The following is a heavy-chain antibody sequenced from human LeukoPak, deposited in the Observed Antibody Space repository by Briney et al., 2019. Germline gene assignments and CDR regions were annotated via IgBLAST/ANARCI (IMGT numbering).Heavy chain of an antibody. V-gene: IGHV3-53*01. D-gene: IGHD1-26*01. CDR1: GFTVSSNY. CDR2: IYSGGST. J-gene: IGHJ4*02. Sequence: GGSLRLSCAASGFTVSSNYMSWVRQAPGKGLEWVSVIYSGGSTYYADSVKGRFTISRDNSKNTLYLQMNSLRAEDTAVYYCARSSVGATPYYFDYWGQGPLVTVSS. CDR3: ARSSVGATPYYFDY.